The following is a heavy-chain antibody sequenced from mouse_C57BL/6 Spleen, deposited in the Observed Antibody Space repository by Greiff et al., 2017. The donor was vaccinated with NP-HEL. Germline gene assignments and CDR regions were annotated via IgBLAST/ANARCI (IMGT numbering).Heavy chain of an antibody. CDR1: GYTFTSYW. CDR2: IHPNSGST. Sequence: QVHVKQPGAELVKPGASVKLSCKASGYTFTSYWMHWVKQRPGQGLEWIGMIHPNSGSTNYNEKFKSKATLTVDKSSSTAYMQLSSLTSEDSAVYYCAREAVVDSYFDYWGQGTTLTVSS. CDR3: AREAVVDSYFDY. D-gene: IGHD1-1*01. J-gene: IGHJ2*01. V-gene: IGHV1-64*01.